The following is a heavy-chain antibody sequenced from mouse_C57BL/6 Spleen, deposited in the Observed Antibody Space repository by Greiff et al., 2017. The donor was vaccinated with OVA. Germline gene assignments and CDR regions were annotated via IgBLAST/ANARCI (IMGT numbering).Heavy chain of an antibody. V-gene: IGHV1-54*01. CDR2: INPGSGGT. CDR1: GYAFTNYL. Sequence: VQGVESGAELVRPGTSVKVSCKASGYAFTNYLIEWVKQRPGQGLEWIGVINPGSGGTNYNEKFKGKATLTADKSSSTAYMQLSSLTSEDSAVYFCARGRELSYFDYWGQGTTLTVSS. CDR3: ARGRELSYFDY. J-gene: IGHJ2*01.